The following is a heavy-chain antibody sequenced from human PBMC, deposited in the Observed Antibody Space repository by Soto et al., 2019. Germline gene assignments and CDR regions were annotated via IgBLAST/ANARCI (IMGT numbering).Heavy chain of an antibody. D-gene: IGHD3-10*01. CDR3: ARHGILMVRGVSYYFDY. V-gene: IGHV4-39*01. CDR1: GGSISSSSYY. J-gene: IGHJ4*02. CDR2: IYYSGRT. Sequence: PSETLSLTCTVSGGSISSSSYYWGWIRQPPGKGLEWIGSIYYSGRTYHNPSLKSRVTISVDTSKNQFSLKLSSVTAADTAVYYCARHGILMVRGVSYYFDYWGKGTLVTVAS.